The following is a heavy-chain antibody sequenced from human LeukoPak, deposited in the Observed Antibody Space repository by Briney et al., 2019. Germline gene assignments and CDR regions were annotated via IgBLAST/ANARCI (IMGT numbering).Heavy chain of an antibody. CDR2: INSDGSTT. J-gene: IGHJ6*02. CDR1: GFTFSSYW. V-gene: IGHV3-74*01. CDR3: ERGEFCSSPGCYTYYYYGGAV. Sequence: GGSLRLSCAASGFTFSSYWMHWVRQAPGKGLVWVSNINSDGSTTTYADSVKGRFTISRDNAENTLYLQMNSLRAEDTAVYYCERGEFCSSPGCYTYYYYGGAVGGQGPTAPVS. D-gene: IGHD2-2*02.